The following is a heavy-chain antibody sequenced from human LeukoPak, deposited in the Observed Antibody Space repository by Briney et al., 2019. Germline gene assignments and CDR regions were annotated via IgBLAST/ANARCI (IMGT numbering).Heavy chain of an antibody. J-gene: IGHJ3*02. CDR2: ISDTGGST. V-gene: IGHV3-23*01. CDR1: GFTFSSHA. CDR3: TTDGVLWFGELLSNAFDI. D-gene: IGHD3-10*01. Sequence: GGSLRLSCAASGFTFSSHAMSWIRQAPGKGLEWVSAISDTGGSTYYADSVKGRFTISRDNSKNTLYLQMNSLKTEDTAVYYCTTDGVLWFGELLSNAFDIWGQGTMVTVSS.